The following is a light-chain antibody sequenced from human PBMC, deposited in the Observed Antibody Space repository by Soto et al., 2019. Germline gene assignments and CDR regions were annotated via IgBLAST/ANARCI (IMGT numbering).Light chain of an antibody. CDR1: RDVGSA. V-gene: IGKV1D-13*01. Sequence: TQMTQSPLSLSASVGEKIIITCRASRDVGSALAWYQQKPGKPPKLLIYDASTLQSGVPSRFSGTASGTDFTLTINSLQPEDFATYYCQQFNNWPVTFGPGNKVDIK. CDR2: DAS. J-gene: IGKJ3*01. CDR3: QQFNNWPVT.